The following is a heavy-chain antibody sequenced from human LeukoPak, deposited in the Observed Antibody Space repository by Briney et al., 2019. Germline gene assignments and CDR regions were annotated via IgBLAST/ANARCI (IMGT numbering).Heavy chain of an antibody. CDR1: GFTISSYG. D-gene: IGHD3-9*01. Sequence: GRSLRLSCAASGFTISSYGMHWVRQAPGKGLEWVAVISYDGSNKYYADSVKGRFTISRDNSKNTLYLQMNSLRAEDTAVYYCAREYYDILTGLLGSLDYWGQGTLVTVSS. CDR3: AREYYDILTGLLGSLDY. V-gene: IGHV3-30*03. J-gene: IGHJ4*02. CDR2: ISYDGSNK.